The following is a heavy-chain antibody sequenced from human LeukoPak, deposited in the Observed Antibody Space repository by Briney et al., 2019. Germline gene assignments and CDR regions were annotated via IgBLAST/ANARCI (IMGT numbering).Heavy chain of an antibody. J-gene: IGHJ4*02. Sequence: PGGCLSLSCAASGITFSSYGMHWARQAPGKGLEWVAVISYDGSNKYYADSVKGRFTISRDNSKNTLYLQMNSLRAEDTAVYYCAYYGSGSYYLSYFDYWGQGTLVTVSS. CDR3: AYYGSGSYYLSYFDY. D-gene: IGHD3-10*01. CDR2: ISYDGSNK. CDR1: GITFSSYG. V-gene: IGHV3-30*03.